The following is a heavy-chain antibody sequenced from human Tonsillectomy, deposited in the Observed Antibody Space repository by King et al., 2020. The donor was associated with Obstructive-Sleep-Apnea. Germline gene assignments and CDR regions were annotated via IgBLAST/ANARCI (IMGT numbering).Heavy chain of an antibody. J-gene: IGHJ4*02. Sequence: QLQESGPGLVKPSETLSLTCSVSGGSINNYYWSWIRQPPGKGLEWIGYMYYSGNTNFNPSLKSRVTISADTSKNQFSLRLSSVTAADTAVYYCARHRGVEDYGGYGDYFDYWGQETLVTVSS. CDR2: MYYSGNT. CDR1: GGSINNYY. V-gene: IGHV4-59*08. D-gene: IGHD5-12*01. CDR3: ARHRGVEDYGGYGDYFDY.